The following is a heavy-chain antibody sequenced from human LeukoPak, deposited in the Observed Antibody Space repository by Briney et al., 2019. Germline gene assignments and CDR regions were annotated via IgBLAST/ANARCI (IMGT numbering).Heavy chain of an antibody. Sequence: SETLSLTCAVYGGSFSGYYWSWIRQPPGKGLEWIGEINHSGSTNYNPSLKSRVTISVDTSKNQFSLKLSSVTAADTAVYYCARPYYYDSSGYYSGFDYWGQGTLVTVSS. D-gene: IGHD3-22*01. J-gene: IGHJ4*02. CDR2: INHSGST. CDR3: ARPYYYDSSGYYSGFDY. CDR1: GGSFSGYY. V-gene: IGHV4-34*01.